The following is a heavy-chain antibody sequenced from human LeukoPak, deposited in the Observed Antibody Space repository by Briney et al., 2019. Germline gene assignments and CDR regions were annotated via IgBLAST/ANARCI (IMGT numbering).Heavy chain of an antibody. Sequence: SETLSLTCTVSGGSISSYYWSWIRQPAGKGLEWIGRIYTSGTTHYNPSLKSRVTMSVDTSKNQFSLKLSSVTAADTAVYYCARTYYYGSGRYFDYWGQGTLVTVSS. CDR3: ARTYYYGSGRYFDY. CDR2: IYTSGTT. J-gene: IGHJ4*02. CDR1: GGSISSYY. D-gene: IGHD3-10*01. V-gene: IGHV4-4*07.